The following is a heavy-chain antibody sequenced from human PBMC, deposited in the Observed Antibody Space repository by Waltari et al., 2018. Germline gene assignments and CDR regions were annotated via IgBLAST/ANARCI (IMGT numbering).Heavy chain of an antibody. V-gene: IGHV3-9*01. D-gene: IGHD3-22*01. CDR2: ISLNIGSI. CDR1: GFTFDDYA. Sequence: EVQLVESGGGLVQPGRSLSLSCAASGFTFDDYAMHLVRPAPGKGLEWVSGISLNIGSIGYADSVKGRFTISRDNAKNSLYLQMNSLIPEDTALYYCAKSQERLIAPSMDVWGQGTTVTVSS. CDR3: AKSQERLIAPSMDV. J-gene: IGHJ6*02.